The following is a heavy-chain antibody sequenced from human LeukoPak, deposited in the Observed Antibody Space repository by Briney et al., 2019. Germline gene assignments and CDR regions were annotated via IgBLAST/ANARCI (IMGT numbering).Heavy chain of an antibody. CDR1: GFTFTTYW. CDR3: ARDAVDTANAV. D-gene: IGHD5-18*01. CDR2: INSDGGIT. V-gene: IGHV3-74*01. J-gene: IGHJ6*02. Sequence: GGSLRLTCAASGFTFTTYWMHWVRQAPGKGLVWVSHINSDGGITSYADSVKGRFTISRDNAKNALYLQMNSLRAEDTAVYYCARDAVDTANAVWGQGTTVTVSS.